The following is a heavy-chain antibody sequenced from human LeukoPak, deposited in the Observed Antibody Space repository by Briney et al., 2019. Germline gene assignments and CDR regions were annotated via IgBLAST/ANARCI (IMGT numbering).Heavy chain of an antibody. Sequence: GGSLRLSCAASGFTFSTYAMSWVRQAPGKGLEWVSAISGSGSKTSVKGRFTISRDNSKNTLYLQMNSLRAEDTAAYYCAKDESVSGWWGGYFDYWGQGTLVTVSS. D-gene: IGHD6-19*01. CDR1: GFTFSTYA. V-gene: IGHV3-23*01. CDR2: ISGSGSKT. J-gene: IGHJ4*02. CDR3: AKDESVSGWWGGYFDY.